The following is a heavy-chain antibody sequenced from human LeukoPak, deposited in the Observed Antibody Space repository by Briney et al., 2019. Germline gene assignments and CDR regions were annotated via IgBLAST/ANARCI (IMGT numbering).Heavy chain of an antibody. V-gene: IGHV3-23*01. J-gene: IGHJ4*02. D-gene: IGHD5-18*01. Sequence: GGSLRLSCAASRFTFSNYAMNWVRQAPGNGLEWVSSISESGEDPSYADSVKGRFIISRDNSKNTLYLQMNSLRAEGTAVYYCARAIRGYSYVLDYWGQGTLVTVSS. CDR3: ARAIRGYSYVLDY. CDR2: ISESGEDP. CDR1: RFTFSNYA.